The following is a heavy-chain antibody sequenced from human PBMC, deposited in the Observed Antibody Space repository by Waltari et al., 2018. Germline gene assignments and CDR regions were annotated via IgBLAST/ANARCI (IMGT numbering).Heavy chain of an antibody. CDR2: SVPIVVTA. CDR1: GGTFSSYA. D-gene: IGHD3-10*01. Sequence: QVQLVQSGAEVKKPGSSVKVSCKASGGTFSSYAISWVRQAPGQGLEWMGRSVPIVVTANYEQKLQGRFTITAEESTSTAYIELSSLRSEDTAVYYCAGVAGSGQLTRAYYYYYMDVWGKGTTVTISS. J-gene: IGHJ6*03. CDR3: AGVAGSGQLTRAYYYYYMDV. V-gene: IGHV1-69*11.